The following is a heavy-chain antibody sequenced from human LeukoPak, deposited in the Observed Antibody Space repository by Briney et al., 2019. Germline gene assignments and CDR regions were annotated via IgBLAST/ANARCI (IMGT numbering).Heavy chain of an antibody. J-gene: IGHJ6*03. CDR3: AREYSSGWYQLRNYYYYYMDV. Sequence: SETLSLTCAVYGGSFSGYYWSWIRQPPGKGLEWIGEINHSGSTNYNPSLKSRVTISVDTSKNQFSLKLSSVTAADTAVYYCAREYSSGWYQLRNYYYYYMDVWGKGTTVTVSS. D-gene: IGHD6-19*01. CDR2: INHSGST. CDR1: GGSFSGYY. V-gene: IGHV4-34*01.